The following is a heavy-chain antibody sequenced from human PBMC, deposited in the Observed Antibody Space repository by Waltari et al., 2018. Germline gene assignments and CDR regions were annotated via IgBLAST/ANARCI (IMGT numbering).Heavy chain of an antibody. D-gene: IGHD1-26*01. Sequence: QVQLVQSGAEVKKPGSAVKVSCQASGGTFSSYALSWLPQAPGLGLEWMGGIIPIFGTANYAQKFQGRVTVTADESTSTAYMELSSLRSEDTAVYYCARDRHTTVGGSYPNWFDPWGQGTLVTVSS. J-gene: IGHJ5*02. V-gene: IGHV1-69*13. CDR2: IIPIFGTA. CDR3: ARDRHTTVGGSYPNWFDP. CDR1: GGTFSSYA.